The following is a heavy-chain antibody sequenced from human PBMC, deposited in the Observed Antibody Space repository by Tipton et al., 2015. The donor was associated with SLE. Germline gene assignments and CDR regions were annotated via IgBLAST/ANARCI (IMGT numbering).Heavy chain of an antibody. CDR1: GFTFSNYA. Sequence: SLRLSCGASGFTFSNYAMSWVRQAPGKGLEWVSAITGSGDRTYYIDSVKGRFTISRDNSKNSLYLQMNGLRAEDTAVYYCARSPVDYWNGYSAWGQGTLVAVSS. CDR2: ITGSGDRT. V-gene: IGHV3-23*01. CDR3: ARSPVDYWNGYSA. J-gene: IGHJ4*02. D-gene: IGHD3-3*01.